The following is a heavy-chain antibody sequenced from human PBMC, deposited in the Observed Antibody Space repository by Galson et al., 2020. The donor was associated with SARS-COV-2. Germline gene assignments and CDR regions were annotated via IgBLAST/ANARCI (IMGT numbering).Heavy chain of an antibody. J-gene: IGHJ6*02. CDR1: GFTFSSYG. CDR3: AKDLLRYFDWLGQYYYYYGMDV. CDR2: ISYDGSNK. D-gene: IGHD3-9*01. Sequence: GGSLRLSCAASGFTFSSYGMHWVRQAPGKGLEWVEVISYDGSNKYYADSVTGRFPISSDNSKNTLYLQMNSLRAEDTAVYYCAKDLLRYFDWLGQYYYYYGMDVWGQGTTVTVSS. V-gene: IGHV3-30*18.